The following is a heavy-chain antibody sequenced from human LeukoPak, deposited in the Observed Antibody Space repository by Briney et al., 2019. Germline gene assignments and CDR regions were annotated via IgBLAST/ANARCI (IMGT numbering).Heavy chain of an antibody. CDR3: ARDPAPYYYDSSGYPKFDY. CDR1: GFTFSSYS. Sequence: GGSLRLSCAASGFTFSSYSMNWVRQAPGKGLEWVSSISSSSSYIYYADSVKGRFTISRDNAKNSLYLQMNSLRAEDTAVYYCARDPAPYYYDSSGYPKFDYWGQGTLVTVSS. D-gene: IGHD3-22*01. CDR2: ISSSSSYI. J-gene: IGHJ4*02. V-gene: IGHV3-21*01.